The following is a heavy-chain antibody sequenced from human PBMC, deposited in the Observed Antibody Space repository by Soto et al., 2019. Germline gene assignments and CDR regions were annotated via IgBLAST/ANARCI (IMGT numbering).Heavy chain of an antibody. CDR2: ISPDGSAK. CDR3: AAWDISNP. J-gene: IGHJ4*02. V-gene: IGHV3-7*01. CDR1: GMTFSNYG. Sequence: EEQLVESGGGLVQPGGSLRLSCVASGMTFSNYGMNWVRQTPGKGLEWVANISPDGSAKAYVDSVKGRFTVSRDNAKNSFYLQMNSLRAEDTAVYFCAAWDISNPWGQGTLVTVSP. D-gene: IGHD5-12*01.